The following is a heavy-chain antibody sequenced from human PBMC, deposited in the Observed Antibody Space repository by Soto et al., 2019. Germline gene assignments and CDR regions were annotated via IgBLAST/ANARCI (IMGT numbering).Heavy chain of an antibody. D-gene: IGHD6-19*01. Sequence: SETLSLTCAVSGGSISSSNWWSWVRQPPGKGLEWIGEIYHSGSTNYNPSLKSRVTISVDKSKNQFSLKLSSVTAADTAVYYCARDSRWSIAVAERVDYFDYWGQGTLVTVSS. CDR3: ARDSRWSIAVAERVDYFDY. CDR1: GGSISSSNW. CDR2: IYHSGST. J-gene: IGHJ4*02. V-gene: IGHV4-4*02.